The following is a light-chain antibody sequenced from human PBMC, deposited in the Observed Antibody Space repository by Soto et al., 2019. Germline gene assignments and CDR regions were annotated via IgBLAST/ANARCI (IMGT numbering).Light chain of an antibody. J-gene: IGKJ1*01. V-gene: IGKV1-5*03. CDR1: QSISSW. Sequence: IQMTKSHSTLSASVAARATITGRASQSISSWLAWYQQKPGKAPKLLIYKASSLDSGVPSRFSGSGSGTDFTLTISSLQPDDFATYYCQHYDSYSEAFGQGTKV. CDR3: QHYDSYSEA. CDR2: KAS.